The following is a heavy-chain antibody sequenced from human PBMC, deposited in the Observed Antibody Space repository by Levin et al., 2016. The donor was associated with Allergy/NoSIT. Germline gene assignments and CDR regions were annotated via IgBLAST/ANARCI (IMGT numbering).Heavy chain of an antibody. CDR1: GYMITNHW. J-gene: IGHJ4*02. Sequence: GKSLKISCKGSGYMITNHWIGWVRQMPGKGLEWMGIIYLENSDTKYNPPFQGQVTISADKSISTAYLQWSSLKASDTALYYCAGTMNGNFHWDYWGRGALVTVSS. D-gene: IGHD4-23*01. V-gene: IGHV5-51*03. CDR2: IYLENSDT. CDR3: AGTMNGNFHWDY.